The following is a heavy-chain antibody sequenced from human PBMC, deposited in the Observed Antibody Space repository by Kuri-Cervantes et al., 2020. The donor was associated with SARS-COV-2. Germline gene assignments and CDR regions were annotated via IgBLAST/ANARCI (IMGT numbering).Heavy chain of an antibody. CDR2: IYYNGDT. D-gene: IGHD3-3*01. CDR1: GDSVNSINYY. J-gene: IGHJ4*02. CDR3: ARHAPSILRFLQWTQPAHNFDY. Sequence: SETLSLTCTVTGDSVNSINYYWTWIRQPPGKGLEWIGYIYYNGDTNYNPSLKSRVTISIDTSKNQLSLNLNSVTAADTAVFYCARHAPSILRFLQWTQPAHNFDYWGQGTLVTVSS. V-gene: IGHV4-61*01.